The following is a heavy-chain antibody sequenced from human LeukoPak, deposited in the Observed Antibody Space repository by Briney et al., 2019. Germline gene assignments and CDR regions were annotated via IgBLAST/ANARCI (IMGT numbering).Heavy chain of an antibody. CDR2: IYYSGST. Sequence: SETLSLTCTVSGGSISSYYWSWIRQPPGKGLEWIGYIYYSGSTNYNPSLKSRVTISVDTSKNQFSLKLSSVTAADTAVYYCARVRVAAAVPDYWGQGTLVTVSS. J-gene: IGHJ4*02. CDR1: GGSISSYY. D-gene: IGHD6-13*01. V-gene: IGHV4-59*01. CDR3: ARVRVAAAVPDY.